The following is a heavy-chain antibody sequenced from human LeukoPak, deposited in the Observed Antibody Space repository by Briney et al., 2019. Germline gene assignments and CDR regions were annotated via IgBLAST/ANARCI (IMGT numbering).Heavy chain of an antibody. CDR1: GFTFSSYA. CDR2: ISGSGGST. J-gene: IGHJ4*02. V-gene: IGHV3-23*01. Sequence: GGSLRLPCAASGFTFSSYAMSWVRQAPGKGLEWVSAISGSGGSTYYADSVKGRFTISRDNSKNTLYLQMNSLRAEDTAVYYCAKEGGDGYNPTVFDYWGQGTLVTVSS. D-gene: IGHD2-21*01. CDR3: AKEGGDGYNPTVFDY.